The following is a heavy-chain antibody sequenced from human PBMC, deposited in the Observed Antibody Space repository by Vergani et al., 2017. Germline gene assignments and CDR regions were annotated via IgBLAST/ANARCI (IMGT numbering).Heavy chain of an antibody. CDR1: GGTFSSYT. CDR2: IIPILGIA. V-gene: IGHV1-69*09. Sequence: QVQLVQSGAEVKKPGASVKVSCKASGGTFSSYTISWVRQAPGQGLEWMGRIIPILGIANYAQKFQGRVTITADKSTSTAYMELSSLRSEDTAVYYCARDLVTSGYGMDVWGQGTTVTVSS. J-gene: IGHJ6*02. CDR3: ARDLVTSGYGMDV. D-gene: IGHD4-11*01.